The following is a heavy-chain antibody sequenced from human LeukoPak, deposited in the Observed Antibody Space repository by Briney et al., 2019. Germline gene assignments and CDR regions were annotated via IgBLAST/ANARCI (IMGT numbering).Heavy chain of an antibody. CDR2: ISSSSSYI. CDR1: GFTFSSYS. D-gene: IGHD3-16*01. Sequence: GGSLRLSCAASGFTFSSYSMNWVRQAPGKGLEWVSSISSSSSYINYADSVKGRFTISRDNAKNSLYLQMNSLRAEDTAVYYCARDLRGQPYDYWGQGTLVTVSS. J-gene: IGHJ4*02. V-gene: IGHV3-21*01. CDR3: ARDLRGQPYDY.